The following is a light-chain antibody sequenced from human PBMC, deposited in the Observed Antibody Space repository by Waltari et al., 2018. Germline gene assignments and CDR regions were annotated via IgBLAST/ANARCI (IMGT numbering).Light chain of an antibody. J-gene: IGKJ4*01. CDR3: QQYNNWPPT. CDR2: DAS. CDR1: QSVNGD. V-gene: IGKV3-15*01. Sequence: EVVMTQSPATLSVSPGERATLSCRASQSVNGDLAWYQQRPGQPPRLLIHDASTRATGIPVRCSGSGSGTEFTLTISSLQSEDSVIYCCQQYNNWPPTFGGGTKVEIK.